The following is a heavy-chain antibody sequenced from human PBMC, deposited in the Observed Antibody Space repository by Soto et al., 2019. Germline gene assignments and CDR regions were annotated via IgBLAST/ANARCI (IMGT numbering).Heavy chain of an antibody. J-gene: IGHJ6*02. CDR2: IWYDGSNK. CDR3: ARATYSNYDSSGYYYSYYYYGMDV. Sequence: GGSLRLSCAASGFTFSSYGMHWVRQAPGKGLEWVAVIWYDGSNKYYADSVKGRFTISRDNSKNTLYLQMNSLRAEDTAVYYCARATYSNYDSSGYYYSYYYYGMDVWGQGTTVTVYS. CDR1: GFTFSSYG. V-gene: IGHV3-33*01. D-gene: IGHD3-22*01.